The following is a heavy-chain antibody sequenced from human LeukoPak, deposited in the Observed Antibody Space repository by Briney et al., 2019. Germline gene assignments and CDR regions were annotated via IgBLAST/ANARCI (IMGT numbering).Heavy chain of an antibody. V-gene: IGHV4-34*01. CDR2: INHSGSA. CDR1: GGSFSGYY. D-gene: IGHD6-13*01. Sequence: PSETLSLTCAVYGGSFSGYYWSWLRQPPGKGLEWIGEINHSGSANYNPSLVSRVTISVDTSKSQFSLKLSSVTAADTAVYYCARDSNSWNYFDNWGQGTLVTVSS. CDR3: ARDSNSWNYFDN. J-gene: IGHJ4*02.